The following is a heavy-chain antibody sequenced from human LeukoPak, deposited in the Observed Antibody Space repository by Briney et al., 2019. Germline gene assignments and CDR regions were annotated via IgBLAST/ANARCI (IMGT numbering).Heavy chain of an antibody. Sequence: PGGSLRLSCAASGFTFSSYGMHWVRQAPGKGLEWVAVIWYDGSNKYYADSVKGRFTISRDNSKNTLYLQMNSLRAEDTAVYYCARDVYAMVRGVIITGYFDYWGQGTLVTVSS. CDR2: IWYDGSNK. CDR3: ARDVYAMVRGVIITGYFDY. V-gene: IGHV3-33*01. D-gene: IGHD3-10*01. J-gene: IGHJ4*02. CDR1: GFTFSSYG.